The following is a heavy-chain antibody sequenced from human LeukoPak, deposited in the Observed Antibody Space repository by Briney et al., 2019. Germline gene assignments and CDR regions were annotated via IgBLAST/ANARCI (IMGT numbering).Heavy chain of an antibody. CDR1: GFTFSSYG. CDR2: ISNDGSNK. Sequence: GGSLRLSCAASGFTFSSYGMHWVRQAPGKGLEWAAVISNDGSNKYYADSVKGRFTISRDNSKNTLYLQMNSLRAEDTAVYYCARGPVQPNYYYYTDVWGKGTTVTVSS. V-gene: IGHV3-30*03. J-gene: IGHJ6*03. D-gene: IGHD5-18*01. CDR3: ARGPVQPNYYYYTDV.